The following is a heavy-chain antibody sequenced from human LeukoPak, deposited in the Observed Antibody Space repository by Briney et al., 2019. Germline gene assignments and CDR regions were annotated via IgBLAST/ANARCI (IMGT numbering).Heavy chain of an antibody. V-gene: IGHV3-23*01. CDR1: GFTFSRYA. CDR2: ISGSGGNT. CDR3: AKDPRTYYYDSGGYYYDY. Sequence: GGSLRLSCAASGFTFSRYAMSWVRQAPGKGLKWVSAISGSGGNTYYADSVKGRFTISRDNSKNTLYLQLNSLRAEDTAVYYCAKDPRTYYYDSGGYYYDYWGQGTLVTVSS. D-gene: IGHD3-22*01. J-gene: IGHJ4*02.